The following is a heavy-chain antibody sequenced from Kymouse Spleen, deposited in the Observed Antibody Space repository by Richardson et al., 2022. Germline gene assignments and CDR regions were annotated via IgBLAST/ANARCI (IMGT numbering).Heavy chain of an antibody. CDR3: ARHDIVLMVYDY. CDR1: GGSISSSSYY. J-gene: IGHJ4*02. Sequence: QLQLQESGPGLVKPSETLSLTCTVSGGSISSSSYYWGWIRQPPGKGLEWIGSIYYSGSTYYNPSLKSRVTISVDTSKNQFSLKLSSVTAADTAVYYCARHDIVLMVYDYWGQGTLVTVSS. CDR2: IYYSGST. D-gene: IGHD2-8*01. V-gene: IGHV4-39*01.